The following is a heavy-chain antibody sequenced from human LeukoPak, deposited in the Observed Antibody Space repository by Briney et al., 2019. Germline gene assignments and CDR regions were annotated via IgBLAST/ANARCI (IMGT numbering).Heavy chain of an antibody. J-gene: IGHJ4*02. D-gene: IGHD3-16*02. CDR3: AKVKSGSYRGGDFDY. Sequence: GGSLRLSCAASGLTFSSSSMNWVRQAPGKGLEWVSVVSSSGGSTYYADSVKGRFTISRDNSKNTLSLQMSSLRAEDTAVYYCAKVKSGSYRGGDFDYWGQGTLVTVSS. CDR1: GLTFSSSS. V-gene: IGHV3-23*01. CDR2: VSSSGGST.